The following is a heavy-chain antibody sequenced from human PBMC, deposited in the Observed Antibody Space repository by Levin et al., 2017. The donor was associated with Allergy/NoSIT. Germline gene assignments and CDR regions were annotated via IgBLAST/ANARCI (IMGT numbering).Heavy chain of an antibody. CDR1: GYTLTELS. CDR2: FDPEDGET. V-gene: IGHV1-24*01. J-gene: IGHJ3*02. D-gene: IGHD5-18*01. Sequence: ASVKVSCKVSGYTLTELSMHWVRQAPGKGLEWMGGFDPEDGETIYAQKFQGRVTMTEDTSTDTAYMELSSLRSEDTAVYYCATPGLLLNAFDIWGQGTMVTVSS. CDR3: ATPGLLLNAFDI.